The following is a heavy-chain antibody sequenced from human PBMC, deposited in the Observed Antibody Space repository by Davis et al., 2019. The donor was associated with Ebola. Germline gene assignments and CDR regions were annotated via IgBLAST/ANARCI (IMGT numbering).Heavy chain of an antibody. CDR2: IYSGGST. J-gene: IGHJ4*02. CDR1: GFTVSSDY. V-gene: IGHV3-53*01. D-gene: IGHD6-13*01. Sequence: GGSLRLSCVASGFTVSSDYMSWVRQAPGKGLEWVSVIYSGGSTYYADSVKGRFTISRDNSKNTVYLQMNSLRADDTAVYYCARGAGTGGDYWGQGTLVTVSS. CDR3: ARGAGTGGDY.